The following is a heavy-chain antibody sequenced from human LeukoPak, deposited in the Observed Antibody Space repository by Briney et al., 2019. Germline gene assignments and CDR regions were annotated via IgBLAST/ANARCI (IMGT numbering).Heavy chain of an antibody. D-gene: IGHD3-10*01. CDR2: ISGDGTAR. CDR1: GSTSSSYW. Sequence: GGSLRLSCAASGSTSSSYWMHWVRQVPGKGLVWVSRISGDGTARNYADSVKGRFTISRDDAKNTVDLQMNSLRGEDTAVYYCVRGRGSYGWFDPWGQGTLVTVSS. J-gene: IGHJ5*02. V-gene: IGHV3-74*01. CDR3: VRGRGSYGWFDP.